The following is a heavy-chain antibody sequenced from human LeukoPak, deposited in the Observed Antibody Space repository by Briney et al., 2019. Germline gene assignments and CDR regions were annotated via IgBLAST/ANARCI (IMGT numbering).Heavy chain of an antibody. Sequence: GGSLRLSCAASGFTFSNYGMNWVRQAPGKGLVWVSRINDDGSATFYADSVKGRFTISRDNAKNTLFLQINSLRVEDTAVYYCAREILAPGKTHDYWGQGTLVTVSS. CDR2: INDDGSAT. V-gene: IGHV3-74*01. CDR1: GFTFSNYG. J-gene: IGHJ4*02. CDR3: AREILAPGKTHDY.